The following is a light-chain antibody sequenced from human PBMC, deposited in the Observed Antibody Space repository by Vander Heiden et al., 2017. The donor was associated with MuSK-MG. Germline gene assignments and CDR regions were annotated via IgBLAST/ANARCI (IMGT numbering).Light chain of an antibody. Sequence: DIQMTQSPSTLSASVGDRVTITCRASQNIGTFLAWYQQKPGKAPQLLIYKASNLASGVPSRLSGSGSGTEFTLTISSLQPGDFATYYCQHYESASSWTFAQGTKVELK. CDR2: KAS. CDR1: QNIGTF. J-gene: IGKJ1*01. V-gene: IGKV1-5*03. CDR3: QHYESASSWT.